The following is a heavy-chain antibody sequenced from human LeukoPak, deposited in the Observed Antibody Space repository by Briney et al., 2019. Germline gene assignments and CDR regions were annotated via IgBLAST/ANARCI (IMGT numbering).Heavy chain of an antibody. CDR2: ISGSGDNT. V-gene: IGHV3-23*01. D-gene: IGHD6-6*01. J-gene: IGHJ4*02. CDR3: AKWKYSNSGIDDY. CDR1: GFTFSSYA. Sequence: SGGSLRLSCAASGFTFSSYAMSWVRQVPGKGLEWVSVISGSGDNTYYADSVKGRFTISRDNSKNMLYLQIDSLRAEDTAVYYCAKWKYSNSGIDDYWGQGTLVTVSS.